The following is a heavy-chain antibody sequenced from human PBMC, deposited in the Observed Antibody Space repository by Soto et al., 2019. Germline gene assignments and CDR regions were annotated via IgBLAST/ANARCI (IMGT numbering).Heavy chain of an antibody. CDR2: IIPIFGTA. D-gene: IGHD5-12*01. CDR1: GGTFSSYA. Sequence: QVQLVQSGAEVEKPGSSVKVSCKASGGTFSSYAISWVRQAPGQGLEWMGGIIPIFGTANYAQKFQGRVTINAPESTSSAFTESSRLRSEDTAVYYCASVYGGYEWARGPWGQGSLVTVAS. CDR3: ASVYGGYEWARGP. V-gene: IGHV1-69*01. J-gene: IGHJ5*02.